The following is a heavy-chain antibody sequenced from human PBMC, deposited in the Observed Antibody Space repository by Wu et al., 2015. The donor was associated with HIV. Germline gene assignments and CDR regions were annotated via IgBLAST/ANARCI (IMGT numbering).Heavy chain of an antibody. Sequence: QVQLEQSGAEVKKPGSSMKVSCKASGGTFTNYVITWVRQAPGQGLEWMGGILPIFGTPNYAQKFQGRVSISTDESSNTVYMELSSLTSEDTAVYYCAICMVRGRSYYYYGMDVWGQGDHGHRLL. D-gene: IGHD3-10*01. V-gene: IGHV1-69*05. CDR2: ILPIFGTP. CDR3: AICMVRGRSYYYYGMDV. J-gene: IGHJ6*02. CDR1: GGTFTNYV.